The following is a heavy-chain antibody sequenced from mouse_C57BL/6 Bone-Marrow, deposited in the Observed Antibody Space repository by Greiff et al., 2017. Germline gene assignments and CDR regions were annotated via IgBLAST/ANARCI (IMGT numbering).Heavy chain of an antibody. D-gene: IGHD1-1*01. CDR1: GFTFSSYG. Sequence: EVKLVESGGDLVKPGGSLKLSCAASGFTFSSYGMSWVRQTPDKRLEWVATISSGGSYTYYPDSVKGRFTISRDNAKNTLYLQMSSLKSEDTAMYYCERGSRSAWFAYWGQGTLVTVSA. J-gene: IGHJ3*01. V-gene: IGHV5-6*01. CDR3: ERGSRSAWFAY. CDR2: ISSGGSYT.